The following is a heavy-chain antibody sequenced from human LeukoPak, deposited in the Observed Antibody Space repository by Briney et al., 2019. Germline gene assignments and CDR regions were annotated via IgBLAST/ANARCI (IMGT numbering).Heavy chain of an antibody. D-gene: IGHD4-17*01. Sequence: KPSETLSLTCDVYGGSFSGYYWSWIRQPPGKGLEWMGKIRHSGRTNSHPSHKRRLTISVDTSKNQFSLKLSSVTAADTAVYYCARLRSIMYYFDYWGQGTLVTVSS. CDR3: ARLRSIMYYFDY. CDR1: GGSFSGYY. CDR2: IRHSGRT. J-gene: IGHJ4*02. V-gene: IGHV4-34*01.